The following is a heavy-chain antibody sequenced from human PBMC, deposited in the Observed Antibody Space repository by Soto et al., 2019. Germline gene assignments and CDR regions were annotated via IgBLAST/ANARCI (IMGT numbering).Heavy chain of an antibody. CDR3: ALALKAGDDFDI. J-gene: IGHJ3*02. CDR1: GYTFTSYD. CDR2: MNPNSGNT. Sequence: QVQLVQSGAEVKKPGASVKVSCKSSGYTFTSYDINWVRQATGQGLEWMGWMNPNSGNTGYAQKFQGRVTMTRNTSTSTAYMELSSLRSEDSAVYYYALALKAGDDFDIWGQGTMVTVSS. V-gene: IGHV1-8*01.